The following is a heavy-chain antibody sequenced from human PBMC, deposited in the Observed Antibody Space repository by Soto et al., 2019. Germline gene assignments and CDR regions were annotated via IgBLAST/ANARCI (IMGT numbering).Heavy chain of an antibody. CDR1: GFTFSSYG. D-gene: IGHD3-22*01. V-gene: IGHV3-33*01. Sequence: QVQLVESGGGVVQPGRSLRLSCAASGFTFSSYGMHWVRQAPGKGLEWVAVIWYDGSNKYYADSVKGRFTISRDNSKNTLYLQMNSLRAEDTAVYYCARERNYYDSSGSTAGYWGQGTLVTVSS. CDR2: IWYDGSNK. J-gene: IGHJ4*02. CDR3: ARERNYYDSSGSTAGY.